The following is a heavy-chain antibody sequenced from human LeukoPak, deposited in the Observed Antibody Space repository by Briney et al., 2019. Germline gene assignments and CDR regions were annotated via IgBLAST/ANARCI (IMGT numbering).Heavy chain of an antibody. D-gene: IGHD5-18*01. V-gene: IGHV3-74*01. CDR1: GFTFSSHW. CDR3: ARARDSSPAIIDY. Sequence: GGSLRLSCGASGFTFSSHWMYWVRQVPGKGLVWVSRIKTDGSSISYADFVKGRFTISRDNAKNTLYLQMNSLRAEDTAVYCCARARDSSPAIIDYWGQGTPVTVSS. CDR2: IKTDGSSI. J-gene: IGHJ4*02.